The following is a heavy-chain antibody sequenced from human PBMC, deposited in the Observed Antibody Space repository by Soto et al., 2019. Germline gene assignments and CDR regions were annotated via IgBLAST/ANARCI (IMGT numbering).Heavy chain of an antibody. Sequence: GGSLRLSCAASGFTFSNAWMNWVRQAPGKGLEWVGRIKTKTDGGTTDYAAPVKGRFTISRDDSKNTLYLQMDSLKTEDTAVYYCSKGGGSYPFHYWRQVALVTVSS. J-gene: IGHJ4*02. D-gene: IGHD1-26*01. CDR2: IKTKTDGGTT. V-gene: IGHV3-15*01. CDR3: SKGGGSYPFHY. CDR1: GFTFSNAW.